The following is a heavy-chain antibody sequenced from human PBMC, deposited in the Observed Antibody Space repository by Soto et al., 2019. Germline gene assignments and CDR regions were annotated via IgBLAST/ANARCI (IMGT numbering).Heavy chain of an antibody. CDR2: IHNTGNT. Sequence: LSLTCTVSGGSISGYYWSWIRQPPGKGLEWIGNIHNTGNTVYNPSLKSRVTTSVDTSKNHLSLKLISVTTADTAVYFCAREGNLGRWIQPLDSWGQGTLVTVSS. CDR3: AREGNLGRWIQPLDS. V-gene: IGHV4-59*01. J-gene: IGHJ4*02. CDR1: GGSISGYY. D-gene: IGHD2-2*03.